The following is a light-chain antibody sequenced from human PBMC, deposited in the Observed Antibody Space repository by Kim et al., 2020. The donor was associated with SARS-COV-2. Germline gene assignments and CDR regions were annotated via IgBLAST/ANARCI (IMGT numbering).Light chain of an antibody. CDR1: SLRSYY. CDR3: NSRDSSGNHYV. Sequence: SSELTQDPAVCVALGQTVRITCQGDSLRSYYASWYQQKPGQAPVLVIYGKNNRPSGIPDRFSGSSSGNTASLTITGAQAEDEADYYCNSRDSSGNHYVFGTEIMVTVL. J-gene: IGLJ1*01. CDR2: GKN. V-gene: IGLV3-19*01.